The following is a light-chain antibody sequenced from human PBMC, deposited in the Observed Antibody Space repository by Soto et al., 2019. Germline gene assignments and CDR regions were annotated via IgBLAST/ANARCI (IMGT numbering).Light chain of an antibody. CDR1: QNINRY. V-gene: IGKV3-11*01. Sequence: EIVLTQSPATLSLSPGERATLSCRASQNINRYLAWYQQKPGQAPRLLIYDASNRATGIPARFSGSGSGTDFTLTISSLEPEDFAVYYCQQRSTWPRALTFGGGTKVEIK. J-gene: IGKJ4*01. CDR3: QQRSTWPRALT. CDR2: DAS.